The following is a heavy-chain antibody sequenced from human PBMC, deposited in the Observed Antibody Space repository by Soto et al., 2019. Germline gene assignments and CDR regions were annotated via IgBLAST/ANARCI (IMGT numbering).Heavy chain of an antibody. J-gene: IGHJ4*02. V-gene: IGHV4-31*03. CDR1: GGSISSGAYY. Sequence: QVQLQESGPGLVKPSQTLSLTCTVSGGSISSGAYYWTWIRQHPGKGLEWIGYIYYSGTTYYNPSLKSRVTLSLDTSKNQFSLKLSSVTAADTAVYYCARALYYYGSGSYYGGNYFDYWGQGTLVTVSS. CDR2: IYYSGTT. CDR3: ARALYYYGSGSYYGGNYFDY. D-gene: IGHD3-10*01.